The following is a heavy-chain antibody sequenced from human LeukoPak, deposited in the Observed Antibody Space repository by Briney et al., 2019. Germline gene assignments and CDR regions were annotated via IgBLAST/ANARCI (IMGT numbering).Heavy chain of an antibody. CDR2: INIDGSST. D-gene: IGHD3-22*01. CDR3: ARGGYYDSSGYYYPPGDY. Sequence: GWSLRLSCAASGFTFSSYWMYWVRQAPGKGLVWVSRINIDGSSTMYADSVKGRFTISRDNAKNTLYLQMNSLRAEDTAVYYCARGGYYDSSGYYYPPGDYWGQGTLVTVSS. CDR1: GFTFSSYW. V-gene: IGHV3-74*03. J-gene: IGHJ4*02.